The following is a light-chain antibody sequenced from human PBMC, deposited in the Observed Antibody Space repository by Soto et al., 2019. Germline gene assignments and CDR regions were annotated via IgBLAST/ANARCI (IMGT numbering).Light chain of an antibody. V-gene: IGLV4-60*02. Sequence: QLVLTQSSSASASLGSSVKLTCILSSGHTTYIIAWHQQQPGKAPRFLMTLDRSGSYNRGSGVPVRFSGASSGADRYLTISLRQFEDEGDYYCEPWYSNTHKVFGGGTKLTVL. CDR1: SGHTTYI. J-gene: IGLJ3*02. CDR3: EPWYSNTHKV. CDR2: LDRSGSY.